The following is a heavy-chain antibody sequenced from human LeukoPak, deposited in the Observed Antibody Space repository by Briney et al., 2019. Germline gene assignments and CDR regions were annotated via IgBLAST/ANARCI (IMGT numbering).Heavy chain of an antibody. CDR3: ARVGY. CDR1: GFTFSSYA. CDR2: ISYDGSNK. Sequence: GGSLRLSCAASGFTFSSYAMHWVRQAPGKGLEWVAVISYDGSNKYYADSVKGRFTISRDNSKNTLYLQMNSLRAEDAAVYYCARVGYWGQGTLVTVSS. V-gene: IGHV3-30-3*01. J-gene: IGHJ4*02.